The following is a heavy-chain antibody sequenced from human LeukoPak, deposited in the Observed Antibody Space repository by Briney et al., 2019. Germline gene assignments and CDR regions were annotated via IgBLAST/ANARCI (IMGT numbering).Heavy chain of an antibody. CDR3: ARDLFGAWTWDY. D-gene: IGHD2-21*02. V-gene: IGHV1-46*01. CDR2: IHPGDGDR. J-gene: IGHJ4*02. CDR1: GYTFTSCV. Sequence: ASVKVTCKTSGYTFTSCVIHWIRQAPGQGFEWVAKIHPGDGDRDYAQRFQGRVTMASDSSTTTVYMELTGLTSEDAAVYYCARDLFGAWTWDYWGQGTLITVSS.